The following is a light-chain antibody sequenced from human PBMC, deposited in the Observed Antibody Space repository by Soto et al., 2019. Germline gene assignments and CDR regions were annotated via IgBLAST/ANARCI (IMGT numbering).Light chain of an antibody. CDR3: SSYAGINNLGV. J-gene: IGLJ1*01. Sequence: QSVLTQPPSASGSPGQSVTISCTGTSSDVGCYKYVSWYQQHPGKAPKLMIFEVNKRPSGVPDRFSGSKSGNTASLTVSGLQAEDEAAYYCSSYAGINNLGVFGTGTKLTVL. CDR1: SSDVGCYKY. CDR2: EVN. V-gene: IGLV2-8*01.